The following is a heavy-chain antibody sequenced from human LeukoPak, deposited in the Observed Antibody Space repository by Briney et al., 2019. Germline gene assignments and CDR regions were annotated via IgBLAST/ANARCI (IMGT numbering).Heavy chain of an antibody. CDR2: ISSSISYI. V-gene: IGHV3-21*01. J-gene: IGHJ3*02. CDR3: ARACGGDCYSPTYGFDAFDI. Sequence: GGXLXLSCXASGXTFSSYSMNWVRQAPGKGLEWXSSISSSISYIYYADSEKGRFTISRDNAKNSLYLQMNSLRAEDTAVYYCARACGGDCYSPTYGFDAFDIWGQGTMVTVSS. D-gene: IGHD2-21*02. CDR1: GXTFSSYS.